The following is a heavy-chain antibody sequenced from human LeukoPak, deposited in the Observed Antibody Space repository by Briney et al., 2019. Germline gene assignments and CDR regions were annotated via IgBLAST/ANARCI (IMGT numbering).Heavy chain of an antibody. CDR3: ARTYDSSGTAFDY. CDR2: IYYSAIT. Sequence: KPSQTLSLTCIVSGDSISRGSYYWGWIRQPPGKGLEWIGNIYYSAITYYNPSLKSRVTISVDTPKNQFSLKLSSVTAADTAIYFCARTYDSSGTAFDYWGQGTLVTVSS. J-gene: IGHJ4*02. V-gene: IGHV4-39*01. D-gene: IGHD3-22*01. CDR1: GDSISRGSYY.